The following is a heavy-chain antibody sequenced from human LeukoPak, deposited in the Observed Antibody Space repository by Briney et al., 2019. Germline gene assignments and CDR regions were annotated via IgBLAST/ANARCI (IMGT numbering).Heavy chain of an antibody. D-gene: IGHD1-26*01. CDR1: GFTFSSYA. CDR2: ISGSGGST. Sequence: GGSLRLSCAASGFTFSSYAMSWVRQAPGKGLEWVSAISGSGGSTYYADSVKGRFTISRDNSKNTLYLQMNSLRAEDTAVYYCAKAAPLLYSGSYSTLDYWGQGTLVTVSS. V-gene: IGHV3-23*01. CDR3: AKAAPLLYSGSYSTLDY. J-gene: IGHJ4*02.